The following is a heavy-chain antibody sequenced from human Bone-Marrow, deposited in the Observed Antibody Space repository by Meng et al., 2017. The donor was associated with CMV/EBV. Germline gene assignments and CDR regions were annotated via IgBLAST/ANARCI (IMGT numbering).Heavy chain of an antibody. CDR2: INPNSGGT. Sequence: ASVKVSCKASGYTFTSYDINWVRQAPGQGLEWMGWINPNSGGTNYAQKFQGRVTMTRDTSISTAYMELSRLRSDDTAVYYCARGPLVRILYHNHHYPFDYWGQGTLVTVSS. CDR1: GYTFTSYD. J-gene: IGHJ4*02. V-gene: IGHV1-2*02. D-gene: IGHD2-8*01. CDR3: ARGPLVRILYHNHHYPFDY.